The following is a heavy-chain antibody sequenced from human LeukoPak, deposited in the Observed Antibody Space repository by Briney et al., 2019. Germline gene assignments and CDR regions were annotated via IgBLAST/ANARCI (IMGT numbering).Heavy chain of an antibody. CDR2: ISSSSSTI. D-gene: IGHD2-2*01. CDR1: GFTFSSYS. Sequence: PGGSLRLSWAAAGFTFSSYSMNWVRQARGKGLEWVSYISSSSSTIYYSDSVKGRFTISRDNAKHSLYLQMNSLRAEDTAVYYCARDGGGGVVVVPAAELGFQHWGQGTLVTVSS. CDR3: ARDGGGGVVVVPAAELGFQH. J-gene: IGHJ1*01. V-gene: IGHV3-48*01.